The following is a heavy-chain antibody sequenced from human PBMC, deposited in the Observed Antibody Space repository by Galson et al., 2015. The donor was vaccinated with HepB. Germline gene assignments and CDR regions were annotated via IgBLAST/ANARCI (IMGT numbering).Heavy chain of an antibody. CDR2: INSDGSST. Sequence: SLRLSCAAPGFTFSTHWMHWVRQAPGKGLVWVSRINSDGSSTAYADSVKGRFTISRDNAKSTLYVQMNSLRAEDTAVYYCVRGTTDPSGWYMKWDYWGQGTLVTVSS. J-gene: IGHJ4*02. D-gene: IGHD6-19*01. CDR1: GFTFSTHW. CDR3: VRGTTDPSGWYMKWDY. V-gene: IGHV3-74*01.